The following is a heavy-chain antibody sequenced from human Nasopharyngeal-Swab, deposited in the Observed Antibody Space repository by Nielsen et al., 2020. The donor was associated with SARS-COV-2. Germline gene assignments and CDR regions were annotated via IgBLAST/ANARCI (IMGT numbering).Heavy chain of an antibody. V-gene: IGHV3-64*04. CDR3: AIAGTFCVVTSCYPNWFDS. Sequence: WIRQPPGKGLEYVSAISSNGGSTHYADSVKGRFIISRDNSQNMLYMEMNSLRAEDTAEYYCAIAGTFCVVTSCYPNWFDSWGQGSLVTVSS. CDR2: ISSNGGST. D-gene: IGHD2-2*01. J-gene: IGHJ5*01.